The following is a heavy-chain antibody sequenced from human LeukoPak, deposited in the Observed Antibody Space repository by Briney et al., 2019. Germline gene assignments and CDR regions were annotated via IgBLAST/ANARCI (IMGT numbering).Heavy chain of an antibody. CDR2: IKQDGSAR. Sequence: GGSLRLSCAASGFTFSSYWMSWVRQAPGKGLEWVANIKQDGSARSYVDSVKGRFTISRDNAKNSLYLQMNSLRAEDTAVYYCAREPYGDYFDYWGQGTLVTVSS. V-gene: IGHV3-7*03. D-gene: IGHD4-17*01. CDR3: AREPYGDYFDY. J-gene: IGHJ4*02. CDR1: GFTFSSYW.